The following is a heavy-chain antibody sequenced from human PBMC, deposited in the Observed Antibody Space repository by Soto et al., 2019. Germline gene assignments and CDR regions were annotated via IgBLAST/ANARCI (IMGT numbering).Heavy chain of an antibody. D-gene: IGHD2-8*01. CDR1: GFTFSSYW. J-gene: IGHJ4*02. Sequence: VQLVESGGGLVQPGGSLRLSCAASGFTFSSYWMSWVRQAPGKGLEWVANIKRDGSEKNYVDSVKGRFTIARDNAKNSLYLQMSSLRAEDTAVYYCAKGALGYCHHGICYQHSDYWGQGTLVTVSS. CDR3: AKGALGYCHHGICYQHSDY. V-gene: IGHV3-7*03. CDR2: IKRDGSEK.